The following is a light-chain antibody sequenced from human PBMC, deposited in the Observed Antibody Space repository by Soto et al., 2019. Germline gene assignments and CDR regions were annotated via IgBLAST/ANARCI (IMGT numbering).Light chain of an antibody. V-gene: IGLV2-8*01. Sequence: QSALTQPASVSGSPGQSITTSCTGTSSDVGAYDFVSWYQQHPDKAPKLMIYEVSKRPSGVPDRFSGSKSGNTASLTVSGLQAEDEADYYCSSYAGSNRVFGTGTKVTVL. CDR1: SSDVGAYDF. CDR3: SSYAGSNRV. CDR2: EVS. J-gene: IGLJ1*01.